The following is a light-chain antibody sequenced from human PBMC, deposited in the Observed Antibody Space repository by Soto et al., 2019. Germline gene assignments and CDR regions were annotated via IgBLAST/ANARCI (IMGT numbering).Light chain of an antibody. CDR1: QGIIDY. Sequence: DIQMTQSPSSLSASVGDRVTITCRASQGIIDYLALYQQKPGKSPKLLIYGASTLHAGVPSRFIGSGAGTDFSLTISSLQPEDVATYYCQKDDSAPQAFGPGAKVEVK. V-gene: IGKV1-27*01. J-gene: IGKJ1*01. CDR3: QKDDSAPQA. CDR2: GAS.